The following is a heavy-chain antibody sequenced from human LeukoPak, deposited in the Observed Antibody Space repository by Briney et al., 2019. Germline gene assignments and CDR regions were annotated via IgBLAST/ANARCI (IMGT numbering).Heavy chain of an antibody. Sequence: GGSLRLSCAASGFTFSSYAMHWVRQAPGKGLEWVAVISYDGSNKYYADSVKGRFTISRDTSRNTVYLQMNSLTAEDTAIYYCARGIRSNEGGTYYPYHFDYWGQGTLVTVSS. CDR3: ARGIRSNEGGTYYPYHFDY. CDR2: ISYDGSNK. J-gene: IGHJ4*02. D-gene: IGHD2-15*01. V-gene: IGHV3-30*14. CDR1: GFTFSSYA.